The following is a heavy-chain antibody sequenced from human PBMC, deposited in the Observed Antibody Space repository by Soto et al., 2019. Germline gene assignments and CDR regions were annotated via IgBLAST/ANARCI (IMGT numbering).Heavy chain of an antibody. Sequence: EVQLVESGGGLVQPGGSLRLSCAASGFTFSSHWMHWVRQAPGKGLVWVARLNMDGSTTNYADSVKGRSTISRDNARDTVYLQMNSLRPEDTGVDYCARGLKGYYAMDVWGQGTTVTVSS. J-gene: IGHJ6*02. CDR2: LNMDGSTT. CDR3: ARGLKGYYAMDV. D-gene: IGHD6-13*01. V-gene: IGHV3-74*01. CDR1: GFTFSSHW.